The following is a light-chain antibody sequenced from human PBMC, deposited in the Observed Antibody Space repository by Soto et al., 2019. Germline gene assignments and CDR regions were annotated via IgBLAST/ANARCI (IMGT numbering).Light chain of an antibody. CDR1: QSIGSW. CDR3: HQYGSSPRT. V-gene: IGKV1-5*03. Sequence: DIQMTQSPSTLSASVGDRVTITCRASQSIGSWLAWFQQKPGKAPKVLIYKASSLQTGIPERFSGGGSGTEFTLTISSLQPDDFATYYCHQYGSSPRTFGQGTKVDIK. J-gene: IGKJ1*01. CDR2: KAS.